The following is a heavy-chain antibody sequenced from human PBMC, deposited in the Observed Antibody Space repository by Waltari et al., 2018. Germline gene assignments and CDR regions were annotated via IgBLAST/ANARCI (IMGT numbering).Heavy chain of an antibody. CDR3: ARDMSSGYYPSDAFDI. D-gene: IGHD3-22*01. Sequence: QVQLQESGPGLVKPSETLSLTCTVSGGSISSYYWSWIRQPAGKGLEWIGRIYTSGSTNYNPTRRSRVTKSVDTSKNQFSLKLSAVTAANTAVYYCARDMSSGYYPSDAFDIWGQGTMVTVSS. J-gene: IGHJ3*02. V-gene: IGHV4-4*07. CDR2: IYTSGST. CDR1: GGSISSYY.